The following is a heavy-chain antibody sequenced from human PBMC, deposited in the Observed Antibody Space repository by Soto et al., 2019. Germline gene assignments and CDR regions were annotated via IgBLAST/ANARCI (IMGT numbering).Heavy chain of an antibody. CDR2: INQYGTT. J-gene: IGHJ5*02. V-gene: IGHV4-34*01. Sequence: QVQLQQWGAGLLKPSETLSLICAVSGESLSDHYWSWIRQSPGKGLEWIGDINQYGTTNYNPSLKSRVTISADTSKNQFFLRLTSVTAADTAVYYCVRGAHISGVTRCFDPWGQGTLVTVSS. D-gene: IGHD1-20*01. CDR3: VRGAHISGVTRCFDP. CDR1: GESLSDHY.